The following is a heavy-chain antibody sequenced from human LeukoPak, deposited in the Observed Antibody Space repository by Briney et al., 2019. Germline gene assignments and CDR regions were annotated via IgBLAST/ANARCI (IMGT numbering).Heavy chain of an antibody. CDR1: GFTLSYYS. CDR2: ITSRSSLI. J-gene: IGHJ6*03. CDR3: AKVDRGDYSSSPVPYYNYYMNV. D-gene: IGHD6-13*01. V-gene: IGHV3-21*01. Sequence: GGSLTLSCAASGFTLSYYSMNWVRQARERALACVSCITSRSSLIFHSDSVRGRFTSSRDNAKNLLYLHMNSLRVEDTAVYYCAKVDRGDYSSSPVPYYNYYMNVWGKGTTVTVSS.